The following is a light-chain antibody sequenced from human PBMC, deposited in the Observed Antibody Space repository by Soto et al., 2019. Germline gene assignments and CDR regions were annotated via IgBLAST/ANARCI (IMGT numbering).Light chain of an antibody. CDR1: QSVSSY. CDR3: QQRSDWPPT. V-gene: IGKV3-11*01. Sequence: EIVLTQSPATLSLSPGERATLSCRASQSVSSYLAWYQQKPGQAPRLLIYDASNRATGIPARFSGSGSGTDVTLTISSLEPDDFAVYYCQQRSDWPPTFGGGTKVQIK. J-gene: IGKJ4*01. CDR2: DAS.